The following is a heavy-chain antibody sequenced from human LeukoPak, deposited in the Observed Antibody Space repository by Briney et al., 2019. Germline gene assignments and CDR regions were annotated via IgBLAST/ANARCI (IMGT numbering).Heavy chain of an antibody. CDR3: ARDLGVGCTMTLDY. CDR2: ISSSSSHI. CDR1: GFSFRTYS. D-gene: IGHD1-26*01. J-gene: IGHJ4*02. V-gene: IGHV3-21*06. Sequence: GGSLRLSCAASGFSFRTYSINWVRQAPGKGLEWVSGISSSSSHIYYSDSVKGRFTISRDNAKNSLYLQLNSLRAEDTAVFYCARDLGVGCTMTLDYWGQGTLVTVSS.